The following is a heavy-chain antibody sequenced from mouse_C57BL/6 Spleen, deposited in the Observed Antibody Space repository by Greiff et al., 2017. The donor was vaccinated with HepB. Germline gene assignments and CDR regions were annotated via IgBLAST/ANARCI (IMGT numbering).Heavy chain of an antibody. Sequence: QVQLQQPGAELVKPGASVKLSCKASGYTFTSYWMQWVKQRPGQGLEWIGEIDPSDSYTNYNQKFKGKATLTVDTSSSTAYMQLSSLTSEDSAVYYCARWRGYPDYWGQGTTLTVSS. CDR1: GYTFTSYW. CDR3: ARWRGYPDY. J-gene: IGHJ2*01. CDR2: IDPSDSYT. V-gene: IGHV1-50*01.